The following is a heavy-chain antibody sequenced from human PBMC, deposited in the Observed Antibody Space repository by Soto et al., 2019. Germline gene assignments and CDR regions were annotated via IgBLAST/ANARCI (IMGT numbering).Heavy chain of an antibody. J-gene: IGHJ4*02. CDR2: IKEDGSEK. D-gene: IGHD1-1*01. CDR3: ARDLYK. V-gene: IGHV3-7*03. Sequence: GGSVRLSCAASGVTLSRYSMSWVRQAPGKGLEWVANIKEDGSEKYYVDSVKGRFTISRDNAKNSLYLEMNSLRAEDTAVYYCARDLYKWGQGTLVTVSS. CDR1: GVTLSRYS.